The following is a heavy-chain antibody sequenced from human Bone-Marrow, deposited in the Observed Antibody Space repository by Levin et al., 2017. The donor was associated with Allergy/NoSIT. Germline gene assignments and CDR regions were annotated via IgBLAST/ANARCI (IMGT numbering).Heavy chain of an antibody. D-gene: IGHD5-12*01. CDR2: ITTNSRYI. J-gene: IGHJ4*02. Sequence: PGGSLRLSCSTSGFNFNSYSLNWVRQAPGKGLEWVSSITTNSRYIYYADSVKGRFTVSRDSAQNSLYLQMSSLRVDDTAVYFCARGPSGYDYYFDYWGQGTLVTVSS. CDR3: ARGPSGYDYYFDY. V-gene: IGHV3-21*01. CDR1: GFNFNSYS.